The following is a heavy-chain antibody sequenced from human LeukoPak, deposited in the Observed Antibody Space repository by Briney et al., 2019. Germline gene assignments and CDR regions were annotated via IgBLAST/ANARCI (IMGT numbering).Heavy chain of an antibody. CDR2: IYSSAST. Sequence: IGYIYSSASTYYNPSLKSRVTITIKTAKNKFSLKLSSVTAADTAVYYCAREVRGVIIKGWGQGTLVTVSS. J-gene: IGHJ4*02. CDR3: AREVRGVIIKG. D-gene: IGHD3-10*01. V-gene: IGHV4-30-4*01.